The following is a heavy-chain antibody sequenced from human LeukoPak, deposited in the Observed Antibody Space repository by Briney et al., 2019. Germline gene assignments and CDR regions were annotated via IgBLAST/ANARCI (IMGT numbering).Heavy chain of an antibody. CDR1: GFTFDDYA. Sequence: GRSLRLSCAASGFTFDDYAMHWVRQAPGKGLEWVSGISWNSGSIGYADSVKGRFTISRDNAKNSLYLQMNSLRAEDTALYYCAKDTSYSSSSYPDYWGQGTLVTVSS. V-gene: IGHV3-9*01. J-gene: IGHJ4*02. D-gene: IGHD6-6*01. CDR2: ISWNSGSI. CDR3: AKDTSYSSSSYPDY.